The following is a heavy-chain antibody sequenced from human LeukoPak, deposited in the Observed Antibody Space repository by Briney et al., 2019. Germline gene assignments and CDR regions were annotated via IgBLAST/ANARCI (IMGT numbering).Heavy chain of an antibody. Sequence: GGSLRLSCAASGFTFSSYAMSWVRQAPGKGLEWVSAISGSGGSTYYADSVKGRFTISRDNSKTTLYLQMNSLRAEDTAVYYCAKDLYGSGSFYVYWGQGTLVTVSS. CDR2: ISGSGGST. CDR3: AKDLYGSGSFYVY. D-gene: IGHD3-10*01. J-gene: IGHJ4*02. CDR1: GFTFSSYA. V-gene: IGHV3-23*01.